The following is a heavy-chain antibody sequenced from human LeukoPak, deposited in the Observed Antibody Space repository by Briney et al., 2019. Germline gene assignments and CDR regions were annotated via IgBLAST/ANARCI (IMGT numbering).Heavy chain of an antibody. V-gene: IGHV4-59*01. CDR1: GGSISSYY. D-gene: IGHD3-16*01. CDR2: FYYSGST. J-gene: IGHJ4*02. Sequence: SETLCLTCTVSGGSISSYYWSWIRQPPGKGLEWIGYFYYSGSTNYNPSLNSRVTISVDTSKNLLSLNLSSVTAADTAVYYCARGWGYFDYWGRGTLFTVSS. CDR3: ARGWGYFDY.